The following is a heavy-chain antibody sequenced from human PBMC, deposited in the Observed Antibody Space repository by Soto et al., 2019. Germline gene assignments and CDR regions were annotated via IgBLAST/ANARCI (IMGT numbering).Heavy chain of an antibody. J-gene: IGHJ4*02. V-gene: IGHV1-69*06. CDR3: ARGPGYCSGGSCYHSIDY. D-gene: IGHD2-15*01. CDR1: GGTFSSYA. CDR2: IIPIFGTA. Sequence: ASVKVSCKASGGTFSSYAISWVRQAPGQGLEWMGGIIPIFGTANYAQKFQGRVTITADKSTSTAYMELSSLRSEDTAVYYCARGPGYCSGGSCYHSIDYWGQGTLVTVSS.